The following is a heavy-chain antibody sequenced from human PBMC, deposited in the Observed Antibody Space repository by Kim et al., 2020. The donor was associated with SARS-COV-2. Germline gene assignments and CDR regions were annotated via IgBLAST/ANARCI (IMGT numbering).Heavy chain of an antibody. CDR1: GGSISSSSYY. V-gene: IGHV4-39*01. CDR2: IYYSGST. CDR3: ARRRYYDILTGYYYLT. D-gene: IGHD3-9*01. J-gene: IGHJ5*02. Sequence: SETLSLTCTVSGGSISSSSYYWGWIRQPPGKGLEWIGSIYYSGSTYYNPSLKSRVTISVDTSKNQFSLKLSSVTAADTAVYYCARRRYYDILTGYYYLTWGQGTLVTVSS.